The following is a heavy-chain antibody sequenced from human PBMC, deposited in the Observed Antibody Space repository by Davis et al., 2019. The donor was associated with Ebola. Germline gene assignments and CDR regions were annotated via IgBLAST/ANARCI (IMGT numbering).Heavy chain of an antibody. Sequence: SETLSLTCTVSGGSISGYYWSWVRQPPGKGLESIGFIHYSGSTNYKPSLKSRVTMSVDTSKNQFSLKLNSVTPEDTAVYYCARDRGTLGFDFWGQGTLVTVSS. CDR1: GGSISGYY. CDR3: ARDRGTLGFDF. D-gene: IGHD1-7*01. V-gene: IGHV4-59*12. CDR2: IHYSGST. J-gene: IGHJ4*02.